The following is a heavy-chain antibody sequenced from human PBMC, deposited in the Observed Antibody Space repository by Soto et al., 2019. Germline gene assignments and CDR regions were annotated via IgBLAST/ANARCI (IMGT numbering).Heavy chain of an antibody. Sequence: PSETLSLTCTVSGGSISSGGYYWSWIRQHPGKGLEWIGYIYYSGSTYYDPSLKSRVTISVDTSKNQFSLKLSSVTAADTAVYYCARAIVVVVAATHYYYYGMDVWGQGTTVTVSS. J-gene: IGHJ6*02. D-gene: IGHD2-15*01. V-gene: IGHV4-31*02. CDR3: ARAIVVVVAATHYYYYGMDV. CDR2: IYYSGST. CDR1: GGSISSGGYY.